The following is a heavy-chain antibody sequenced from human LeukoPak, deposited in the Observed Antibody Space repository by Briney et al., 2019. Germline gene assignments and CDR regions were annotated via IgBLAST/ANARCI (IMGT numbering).Heavy chain of an antibody. D-gene: IGHD3-10*01. V-gene: IGHV4-59*01. CDR3: ARDSGRPFRGMDY. CDR1: GGSISSYY. CDR2: IYYSGST. J-gene: IGHJ4*02. Sequence: PSETLSLTCTVSGGSISSYYWSWIRQLPGKGLEWIGYIYYSGSTNYNPSLKSRVTISVDTSKNQFSLKLSSVTAADTAVYYCARDSGRPFRGMDYWGQGTLVTVSS.